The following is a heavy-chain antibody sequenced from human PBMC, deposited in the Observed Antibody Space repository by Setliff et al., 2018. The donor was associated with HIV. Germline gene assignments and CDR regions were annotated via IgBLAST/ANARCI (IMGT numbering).Heavy chain of an antibody. CDR3: ARWIYSYGYLFDY. Sequence: SETLSLTCTVSGGSISSGSYYWSWIRQPAGKGLEWIGRIYTSGSTNYNPSLKSLVSISVDTSKNQFSLKLSSVTAADTSVYYCARWIYSYGYLFDYWGQGTLVTVSS. CDR1: GGSISSGSYY. D-gene: IGHD5-18*01. J-gene: IGHJ4*02. V-gene: IGHV4-61*02. CDR2: IYTSGST.